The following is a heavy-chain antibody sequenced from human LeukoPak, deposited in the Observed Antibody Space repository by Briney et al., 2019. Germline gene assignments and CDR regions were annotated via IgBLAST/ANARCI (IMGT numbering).Heavy chain of an antibody. J-gene: IGHJ6*02. CDR1: GFTFSSYW. CDR3: AREWVAGYRFYFYYYGMDV. Sequence: PGGSLRLSCTASGFTFSSYWMSWVRQAPGKGLEWVAKIKQDGGENYYVDSVKGRFTISRDNAKNSLYLQMNSLRADDTAVYYCAREWVAGYRFYFYYYGMDVWGQGATVTVSS. CDR2: IKQDGGEN. D-gene: IGHD6-19*01. V-gene: IGHV3-7*01.